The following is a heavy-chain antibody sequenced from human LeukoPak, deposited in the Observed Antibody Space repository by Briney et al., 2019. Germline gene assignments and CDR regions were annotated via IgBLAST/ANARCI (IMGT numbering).Heavy chain of an antibody. CDR2: ISESGGST. D-gene: IGHD3-10*01. CDR1: GFTFSRYA. CDR3: AKFVNYGNYYYYYYMDV. J-gene: IGHJ6*03. Sequence: GGSLRLSCAASGFTFSRYAMTWVRQAPGKGLEWVSIISESGGSTHYADSVKGRFTISRDNSQNTLYLQMNSLSAEDTAVYYCAKFVNYGNYYYYYYMDVWGKGTTVTDSS. V-gene: IGHV3-23*01.